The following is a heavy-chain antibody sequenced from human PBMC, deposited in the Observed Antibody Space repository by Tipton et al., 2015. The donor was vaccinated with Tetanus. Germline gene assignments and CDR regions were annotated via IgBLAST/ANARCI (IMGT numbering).Heavy chain of an antibody. CDR1: GGSFSSSSYY. CDR3: ARHSSLKALNY. V-gene: IGHV4-39*01. J-gene: IGHJ4*02. Sequence: TLSLTCAVYGGSFSSSSYYWGWIRQPPGKGLEWIGSAYYSGSTYYNPSLKSRVTISVDTSKNQFSLELSSVTAADTAVYYCARHSSLKALNYWGQGTLVTASS. D-gene: IGHD3-9*01. CDR2: AYYSGST.